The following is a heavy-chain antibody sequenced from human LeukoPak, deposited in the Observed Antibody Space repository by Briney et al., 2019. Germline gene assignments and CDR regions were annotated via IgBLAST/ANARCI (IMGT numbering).Heavy chain of an antibody. CDR1: GFTFSSYA. CDR2: ISGSGGST. D-gene: IGHD1-26*01. V-gene: IGHV3-23*01. Sequence: PGGSLRLSCAASGFTFSSYAMSWVRQAPGKGLEWVSAISGSGGSTYYADSVKGRFTTSRDNSKNTLYLQMNSLRAEDTAVYYCAKDRVEWELLGNWFDPWGQGTLVTVSS. CDR3: AKDRVEWELLGNWFDP. J-gene: IGHJ5*02.